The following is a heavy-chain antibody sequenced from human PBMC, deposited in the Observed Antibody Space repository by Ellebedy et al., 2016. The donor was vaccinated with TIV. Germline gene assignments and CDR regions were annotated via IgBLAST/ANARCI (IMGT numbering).Heavy chain of an antibody. CDR2: ISSDGSNK. CDR3: ARGGSSGSSDY. D-gene: IGHD3-10*01. J-gene: IGHJ4*02. Sequence: GGSLRLXXVASGFTFRSHGIYWVRQAPGKGLEWVAVISSDGSNKYYADSVKGRFTISRDNSTNTLYLQMNSLRTDDMAVYYCARGGSSGSSDYWGQGTLVTVSS. V-gene: IGHV3-30*03. CDR1: GFTFRSHG.